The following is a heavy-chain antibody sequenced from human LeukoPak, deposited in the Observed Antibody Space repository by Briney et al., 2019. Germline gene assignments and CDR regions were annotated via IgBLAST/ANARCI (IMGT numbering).Heavy chain of an antibody. CDR1: GYTFTGYY. Sequence: GCSVKVSCKASGYTFTGYYMHWVRQAPGQGLEWMGWINPNSGDTNHAQKFQGRVTMTRDTSISTAYMELSRLRSDDTAVYYCARVGPSGCYYYYMDVWGKGPRVRVSS. CDR3: ARVGPSGCYYYYMDV. J-gene: IGHJ6*03. CDR2: INPNSGDT. D-gene: IGHD3-10*01. V-gene: IGHV1-2*02.